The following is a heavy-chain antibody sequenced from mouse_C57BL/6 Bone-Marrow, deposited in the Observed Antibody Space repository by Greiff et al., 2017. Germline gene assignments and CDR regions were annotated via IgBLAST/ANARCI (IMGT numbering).Heavy chain of an antibody. CDR1: GYAFSSSW. V-gene: IGHV1-82*01. Sequence: VQLQQSGPELVKPGASVKISCKASGYAFSSSWMNWVKQRPGKGLEWIGRIYPGDGDTNYNGKFKGKATLTADKSSSTAYMQLSSLTSEDSAVYFCARDHYPHYWGQGTTLTVSS. J-gene: IGHJ2*01. D-gene: IGHD1-1*02. CDR3: ARDHYPHY. CDR2: IYPGDGDT.